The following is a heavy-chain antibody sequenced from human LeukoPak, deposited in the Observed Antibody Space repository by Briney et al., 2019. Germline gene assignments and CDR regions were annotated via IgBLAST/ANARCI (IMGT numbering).Heavy chain of an antibody. D-gene: IGHD2-8*01. CDR3: ARRVLMSSTGVPDTWLDP. V-gene: IGHV4-59*12. J-gene: IGHJ5*02. CDR1: GGSISNYY. CDR2: IYYSGST. Sequence: PSETLSLTCTVSGGSISNYYWNWIRQPPEKGLEWIGYIYYSGSTNSNPSLKSRVTMSVDTSKNQFSLNLSSLTAADTAVYYCARRVLMSSTGVPDTWLDPWGQGTLVTVSS.